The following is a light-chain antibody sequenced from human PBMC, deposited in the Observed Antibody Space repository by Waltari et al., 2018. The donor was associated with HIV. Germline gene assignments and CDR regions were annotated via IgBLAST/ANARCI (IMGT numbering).Light chain of an antibody. CDR1: KLEDKY. CDR3: QAWDGSNGV. J-gene: IGLJ3*02. V-gene: IGLV3-1*01. CDR2: KDR. Sequence: SYELTQPPSVSVSPGQTASITCSGDKLEDKYVCWYQQKPGQSPGLVLYKDRERPSGIRQRFSGSNSGNTATLTISGTQATDEAEYFCQAWDGSNGVFGGGTKLTVL.